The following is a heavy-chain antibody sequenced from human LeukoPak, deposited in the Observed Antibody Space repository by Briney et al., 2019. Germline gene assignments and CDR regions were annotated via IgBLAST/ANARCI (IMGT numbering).Heavy chain of an antibody. J-gene: IGHJ6*04. Sequence: GGSLRLSCAASGFTFSSYEMNWVRQAPGKGLEWVSYISSSGSAIYYADSVKGRFTISRDNAKNSLYLQMNSLRAEDTAVYYCAELGITMIGGVGGKGTTVTVSS. D-gene: IGHD3-10*02. CDR2: ISSSGSAI. CDR3: AELGITMIGGV. CDR1: GFTFSSYE. V-gene: IGHV3-48*03.